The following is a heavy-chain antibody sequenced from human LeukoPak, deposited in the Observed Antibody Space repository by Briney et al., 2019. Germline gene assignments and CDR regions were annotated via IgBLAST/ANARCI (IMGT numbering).Heavy chain of an antibody. J-gene: IGHJ4*02. V-gene: IGHV3-23*01. CDR3: AKGYCSGGSCCGDY. CDR2: ISGSGGST. Sequence: GSLRLSCAVSGFTFSSYAMSWVRQAPGKGLEWVSAISGSGGSTYYADSVKGRFTISRDNSKNTLYLQMNSLRAEDTAVYYCAKGYCSGGSCCGDYWGQGTLVTVSS. D-gene: IGHD2-15*01. CDR1: GFTFSSYA.